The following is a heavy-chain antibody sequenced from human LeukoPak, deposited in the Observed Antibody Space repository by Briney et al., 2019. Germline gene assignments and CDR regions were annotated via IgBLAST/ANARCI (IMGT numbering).Heavy chain of an antibody. CDR1: GFTFSNAW. CDR3: TTGPSIAAHYFDY. Sequence: GGSLRLSCAASGFTFSNAWMSWVRQAPGKGLEWVGRIKSKTDGGTTDYAAPVKGRFTISRDDSKNTLYLQMNSLKTEDTAVYYCTTGPSIAAHYFDYWGRGTLVTVSS. D-gene: IGHD6-6*01. J-gene: IGHJ4*02. V-gene: IGHV3-15*01. CDR2: IKSKTDGGTT.